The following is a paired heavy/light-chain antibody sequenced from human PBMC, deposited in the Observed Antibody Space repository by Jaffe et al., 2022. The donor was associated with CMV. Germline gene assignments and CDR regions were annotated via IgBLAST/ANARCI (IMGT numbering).Light chain of an antibody. V-gene: IGLV3-21*04. Sequence: SYVLTQPPSVSVAPGKTARITCGGNNIGDKSVHWYQQKPGQAPLLVIYYDTDRPSGIPERFSGSNSGNTAALTISRVEAGDEADYYCQVWDSSSDHHVFGTGTKVTVL. J-gene: IGLJ1*01. CDR1: NIGDKS. CDR2: YDT. CDR3: QVWDSSSDHHV.
Heavy chain of an antibody. V-gene: IGHV1-18*01. J-gene: IGHJ5*02. D-gene: IGHD3-16*01. CDR1: GYTFTSYG. Sequence: QVQLVQSGAEVKKPGASVKVSCKTSGYTFTSYGITWVRQAPGQGLEWMGWISADKGNTDYAQKLQGRVTMTTDTSTSTAYMELRSLTSDDTAVYYCARVGQAAVLGPHPLSTWFDPWGQGTLVTVSS. CDR2: ISADKGNT. CDR3: ARVGQAAVLGPHPLSTWFDP.